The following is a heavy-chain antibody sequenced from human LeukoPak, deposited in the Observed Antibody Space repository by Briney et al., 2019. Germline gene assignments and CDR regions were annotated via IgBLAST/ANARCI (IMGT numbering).Heavy chain of an antibody. CDR2: INHSGST. J-gene: IGHJ4*02. V-gene: IGHV4-34*01. D-gene: IGHD3-10*01. CDR3: ARLWYYGSGSPTLDY. CDR1: GGSFSGYY. Sequence: SETLSLTCAVYGGSFSGYYWSWIRQPPGKGLEWIGEINHSGSTNYNPSLKSRVTISVDTSKNQFSLRLSSVTAADTAVYHCARLWYYGSGSPTLDYWGQGTLVTVSS.